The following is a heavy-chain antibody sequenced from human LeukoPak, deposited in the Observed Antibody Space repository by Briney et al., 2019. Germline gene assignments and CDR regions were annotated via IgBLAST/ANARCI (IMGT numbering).Heavy chain of an antibody. J-gene: IGHJ4*02. V-gene: IGHV4-38-2*02. CDR1: GYSISSGYY. D-gene: IGHD4-17*01. CDR3: ARVLTLYKRGSYGDTPLAY. CDR2: IYHSGST. Sequence: SETLSLTCTVSGYSISSGYYWGWIRQPPGKGLEWIGSIYHSGSTYYNPSLKSRVTISVDTSKNQFFLKLSSVTAADTAVYYCARVLTLYKRGSYGDTPLAYWGQGTLVTVSS.